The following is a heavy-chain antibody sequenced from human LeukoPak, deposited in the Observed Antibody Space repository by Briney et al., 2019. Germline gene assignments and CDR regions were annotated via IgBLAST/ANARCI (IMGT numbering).Heavy chain of an antibody. CDR2: INPNSGGT. Sequence: ASVKVSCKASGYTFTNYYMHWVRQAPGQGLEWMGWINPNSGGTNYALKFQGRVTMTRDTSISTAYMELSRLRSDDTAVYYCARELYYYDSSGPLRPFDIWGQGTMVTVSS. CDR3: ARELYYYDSSGPLRPFDI. CDR1: GYTFTNYY. V-gene: IGHV1-2*02. J-gene: IGHJ3*02. D-gene: IGHD3-22*01.